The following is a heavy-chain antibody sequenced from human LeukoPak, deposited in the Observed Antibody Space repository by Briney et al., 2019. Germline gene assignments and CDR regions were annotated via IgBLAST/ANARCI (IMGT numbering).Heavy chain of an antibody. V-gene: IGHV4-61*01. CDR1: GGSISSSNW. J-gene: IGHJ5*02. CDR2: IYYSGST. Sequence: PSETLSLTCAVSGGSISSSNWWSWIRQPPGKGLEWIGYIYYSGSTNYNPSLKSRVTISVDTSKNQFSLKLSSVTAADTAVYYCARGVAGVVVVAATPGWFDPWGQGTLVTVSS. CDR3: ARGVAGVVVVAATPGWFDP. D-gene: IGHD2-15*01.